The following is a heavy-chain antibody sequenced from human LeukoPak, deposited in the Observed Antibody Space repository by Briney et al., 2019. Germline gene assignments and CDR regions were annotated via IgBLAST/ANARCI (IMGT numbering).Heavy chain of an antibody. D-gene: IGHD2-8*02. CDR3: ARDLRTGDAFDI. CDR2: IYYSGST. J-gene: IGHJ3*02. CDR1: GGSISSYY. V-gene: IGHV4-59*01. Sequence: PSETLSLTCTVSGGSISSYYWSWIRQPTGKGLEWIGYIYYSGSTNYNPSLKSRVTISVDTSKNQFSLKLSSVTAADTAVYYCARDLRTGDAFDIWGQGTMVTVSS.